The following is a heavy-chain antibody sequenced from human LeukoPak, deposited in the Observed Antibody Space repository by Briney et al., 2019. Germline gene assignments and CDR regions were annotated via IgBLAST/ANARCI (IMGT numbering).Heavy chain of an antibody. V-gene: IGHV3-30-3*01. CDR3: AREPSGFGFDY. CDR1: GFTFSSYT. Sequence: GGSLRLSCAASGFTFSSYTMHWVRQAPGKGLEWVAVISYDGSNKYYADSVKGRFTISRDNSKNTLYLQMNSLRAEDTAVYYCAREPSGFGFDYWGQGTLVTVSS. J-gene: IGHJ4*02. D-gene: IGHD3-16*01. CDR2: ISYDGSNK.